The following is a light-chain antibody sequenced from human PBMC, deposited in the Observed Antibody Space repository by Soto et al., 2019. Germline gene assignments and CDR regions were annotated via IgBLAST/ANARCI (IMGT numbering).Light chain of an antibody. CDR1: PRLSSN. Sequence: EIVWTQSPVTLSVSPGERVTLYCRASPRLSSNLAWYPKRPGQAPWIIIYGASIRATDIPARFIGIASGTEFNLTLARLQSEDCAVYDGQQSSSWLWTFGQSTKVDIK. CDR3: QQSSSWLWT. CDR2: GAS. J-gene: IGKJ1*01. V-gene: IGKV3-15*01.